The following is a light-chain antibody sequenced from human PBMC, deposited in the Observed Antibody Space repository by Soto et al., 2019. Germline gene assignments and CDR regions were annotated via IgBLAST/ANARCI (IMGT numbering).Light chain of an antibody. CDR2: DAS. CDR1: QDISKY. CDR3: QQYDNLTLT. Sequence: DIQRTQSPSSLSASVGDRVTITCQASQDISKYLHWYQQKPGQAPKLLIYDASNLETGVPSRLSGTGYGTDFTFTSSSLQHEEIATEDCQQYDNLTLTFGGGTQVDI. V-gene: IGKV1-33*01. J-gene: IGKJ4*01.